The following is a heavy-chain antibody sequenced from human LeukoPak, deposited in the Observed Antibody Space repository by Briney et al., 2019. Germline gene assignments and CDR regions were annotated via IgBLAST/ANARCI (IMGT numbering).Heavy chain of an antibody. CDR2: FSGSGGTT. CDR1: GFTFSNYA. Sequence: SGDSLTLSCAASGFTFSNYAMSWVRQAPGRGLEWVSGFSGSGGTTYYADSVKGRFTISRDSSKNALYLQMNSLRVEDTAVYYCANGNRCTSPNCLGYYYFYMDVWGKGTTVTVSS. J-gene: IGHJ6*03. CDR3: ANGNRCTSPNCLGYYYFYMDV. V-gene: IGHV3-23*01. D-gene: IGHD2-8*01.